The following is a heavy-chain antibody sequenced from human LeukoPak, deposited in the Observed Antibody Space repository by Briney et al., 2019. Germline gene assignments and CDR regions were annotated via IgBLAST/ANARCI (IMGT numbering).Heavy chain of an antibody. Sequence: GGSLRLSCAATGFTFSSSAMSWVRQAPGKGLYWVSAISGSGTGTYYADSVKGRFTISRDNSKNTLYLQMNSLRAEDTAVYYCAKEGGTGTRFDYWGQGTLVTVSS. CDR3: AKEGGTGTRFDY. V-gene: IGHV3-23*01. CDR1: GFTFSSSA. D-gene: IGHD1-7*01. J-gene: IGHJ4*02. CDR2: ISGSGTGT.